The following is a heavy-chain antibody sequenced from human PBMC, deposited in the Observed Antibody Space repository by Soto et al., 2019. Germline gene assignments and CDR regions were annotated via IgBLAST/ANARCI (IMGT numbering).Heavy chain of an antibody. D-gene: IGHD5-18*01. J-gene: IGHJ4*02. CDR3: AKLYSYGYWTRFDY. Sequence: GGSLRLSCAASGFTFSSYAMSWVRQAPGKGLEWVSAISGSGGSTYYADSVKGRFTISRDNSKNTLYLQMNSLRAEDTTVYYCAKLYSYGYWTRFDYWGQGTLVTVSS. V-gene: IGHV3-23*01. CDR2: ISGSGGST. CDR1: GFTFSSYA.